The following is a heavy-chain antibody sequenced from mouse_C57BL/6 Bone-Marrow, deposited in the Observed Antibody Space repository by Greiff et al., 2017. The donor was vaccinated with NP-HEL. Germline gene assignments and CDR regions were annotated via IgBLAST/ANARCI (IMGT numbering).Heavy chain of an antibody. J-gene: IGHJ4*01. Sequence: EVMLVESGGGLVQPGGSLQLSGAASGFAFSDYYMYWVRQTPEKRLEWVAYISNGGGSTYYPDTVKGRFTISRDNAKNTLYLQMSRLKSEDTAMYYCARPDYGSSFLDYWGQGTSVTVSS. D-gene: IGHD1-1*01. CDR3: ARPDYGSSFLDY. CDR1: GFAFSDYY. CDR2: ISNGGGST. V-gene: IGHV5-12*01.